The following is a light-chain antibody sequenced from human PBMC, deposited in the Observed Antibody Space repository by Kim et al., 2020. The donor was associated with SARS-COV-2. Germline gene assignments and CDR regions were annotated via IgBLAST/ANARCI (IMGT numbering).Light chain of an antibody. CDR1: KLGDKY. J-gene: IGLJ2*01. CDR2: QVS. CDR3: QARDSSVV. V-gene: IGLV3-1*01. Sequence: SYELTQPPSVSVSPGQTASITCSGDKLGDKYACWYQQKPGQSPVLVIYQVSKRPSGIPERFSGSNSGNTATLTISGTQAMDEADYYCQARDSSVVFGGGT.